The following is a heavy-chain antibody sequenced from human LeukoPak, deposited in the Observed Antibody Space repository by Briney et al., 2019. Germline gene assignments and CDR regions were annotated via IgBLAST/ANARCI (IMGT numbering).Heavy chain of an antibody. J-gene: IGHJ4*02. CDR1: GFTFSDYY. CDR2: ISSSGDTM. D-gene: IGHD6-13*01. CDR3: ARVGSLEAAGTVDY. V-gene: IGHV3-11*04. Sequence: GGSLRLSCAAYGFTFSDYYMSWIRQAPGKGLEWISYISSSGDTMYYAESAKGRFTISRDNAKKSLYLQMSSLRVEDTAVYCCARVGSLEAAGTVDYWGQGTLVTVSS.